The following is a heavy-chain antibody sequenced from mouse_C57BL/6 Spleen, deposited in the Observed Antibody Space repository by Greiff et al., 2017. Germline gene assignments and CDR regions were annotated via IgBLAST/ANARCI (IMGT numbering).Heavy chain of an antibody. CDR1: GYTFTSYW. D-gene: IGHD2-4*01. Sequence: QVQLQQPGAELVKPGASVKVSCKASGYTFTSYWMHWVKQRPGQGLEWIGRIHPSDSDTNYNQKFKGKATLTVDKSSSTAYMQLSSLTSEDSAVDYWAISDYDGGAGFAYWGQGTLVTVSA. CDR3: AISDYDGGAGFAY. CDR2: IHPSDSDT. J-gene: IGHJ3*01. V-gene: IGHV1-74*01.